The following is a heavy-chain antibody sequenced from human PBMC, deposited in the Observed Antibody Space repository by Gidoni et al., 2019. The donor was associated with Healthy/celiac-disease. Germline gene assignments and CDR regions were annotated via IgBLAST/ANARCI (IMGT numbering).Heavy chain of an antibody. J-gene: IGHJ3*02. V-gene: IGHV3-15*01. CDR2: IKSKTDGGTT. CDR3: STTLKYYDFWNAFDI. CDR1: GITFGNAW. D-gene: IGHD3-3*01. Sequence: ELQLVESGGGLVKPGGSLRSSWAASGITFGNAWMSWVRQAPGKGLEWVGRIKSKTDGGTTDYAAPVKGRFTISRDDSKNTLYLQMHILKTEYTAVYYCSTTLKYYDFWNAFDIWGQGTMVTVSS.